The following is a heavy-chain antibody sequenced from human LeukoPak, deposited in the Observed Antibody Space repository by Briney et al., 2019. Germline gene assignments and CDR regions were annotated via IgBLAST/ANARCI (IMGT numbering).Heavy chain of an antibody. D-gene: IGHD6-13*01. CDR1: GGSFSGYY. Sequence: PSETLSLTCAVYGGSFSGYYWSWIRQPPGKGLEWIGEINHSGSTNYNPPLKSRVTISVDTSKNQFSLKLSSVTAADTAVYYCARVGGSWYYDVDYWGQGTLVTVSS. J-gene: IGHJ4*02. CDR3: ARVGGSWYYDVDY. V-gene: IGHV4-34*01. CDR2: INHSGST.